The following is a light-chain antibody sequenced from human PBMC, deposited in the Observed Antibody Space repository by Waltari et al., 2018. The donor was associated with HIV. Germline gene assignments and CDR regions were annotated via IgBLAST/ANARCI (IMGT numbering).Light chain of an antibody. CDR1: CSNTGSTS. J-gene: IGLJ3*02. CDR2: RNN. V-gene: IGLV1-47*01. Sequence: QPVLTQPPSASGTPGQRVTTSCSGSCSNTGSTSVYWYQHLPGTAPKLLIYRNNQRPSGVPDRFSGSKSGTSASLAISGLRSEDEADYYCAAWDDSLSGWVFGGGTKLTVL. CDR3: AAWDDSLSGWV.